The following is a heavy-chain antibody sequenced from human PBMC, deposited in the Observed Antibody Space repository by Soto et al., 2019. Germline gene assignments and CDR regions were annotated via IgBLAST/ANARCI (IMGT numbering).Heavy chain of an antibody. Sequence: LETLSLTCTVSGGSISSYYWSWIRQPPGKGLEWIGYIYYSGSTNYNPSLKSRVTISVDTSKNQFSLKLSSVTAADTAVYYCARDSGGSSSSYYYGMDVWGQGTTVTVSS. CDR2: IYYSGST. J-gene: IGHJ6*02. CDR1: GGSISSYY. V-gene: IGHV4-59*01. D-gene: IGHD2-15*01. CDR3: ARDSGGSSSSYYYGMDV.